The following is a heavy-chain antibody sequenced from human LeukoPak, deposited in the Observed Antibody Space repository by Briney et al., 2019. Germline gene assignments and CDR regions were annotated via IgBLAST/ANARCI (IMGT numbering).Heavy chain of an antibody. CDR3: AREGGLQHHFDY. CDR2: MYYSGST. J-gene: IGHJ4*02. CDR1: GGSISSSSDY. V-gene: IGHV4-39*07. D-gene: IGHD4-11*01. Sequence: SETLSLTCTVSGGSISSSSDYWGWIRQAPGKGLEWIGSMYYSGSTYYNPSLKSRVTISVDTSKNQFSLKLSSVTAADTAVYYCAREGGLQHHFDYWGQGTLVTVSS.